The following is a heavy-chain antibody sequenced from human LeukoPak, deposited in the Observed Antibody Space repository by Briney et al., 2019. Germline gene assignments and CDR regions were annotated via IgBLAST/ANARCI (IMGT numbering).Heavy chain of an antibody. CDR3: ARPTSSGWAPFDY. CDR2: ISGSGGST. D-gene: IGHD6-19*01. CDR1: EFRFSSYD. Sequence: GGSLRLSCAASEFRFSSYDMSWVRQTLEKGLEWVSAISGSGGSTYYADSVKGRFTISRDNSKNTLYLQMNSLRAEDTAVYYCARPTSSGWAPFDYWGQGTLVTVSS. V-gene: IGHV3-23*01. J-gene: IGHJ4*02.